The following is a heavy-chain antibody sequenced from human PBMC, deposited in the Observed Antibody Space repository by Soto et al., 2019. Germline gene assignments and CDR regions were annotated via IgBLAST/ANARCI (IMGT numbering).Heavy chain of an antibody. CDR2: IYPGDSDT. V-gene: IGHV5-51*01. Sequence: EVQLVQSGAEVKKPGESLKISCKGSGYSFTSYWIGWVRQMPGKGLEWMGIIYPGDSDTRYSPSFQGQVTISADKSISTAYLQWSSLKASDTAMYYCARHLPYYDILTGYKHGYYMDVWGKGTTVTVSS. J-gene: IGHJ6*03. D-gene: IGHD3-9*01. CDR3: ARHLPYYDILTGYKHGYYMDV. CDR1: GYSFTSYW.